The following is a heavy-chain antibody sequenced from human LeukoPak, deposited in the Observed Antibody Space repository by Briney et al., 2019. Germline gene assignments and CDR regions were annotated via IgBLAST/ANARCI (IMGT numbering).Heavy chain of an antibody. V-gene: IGHV2-70*11. D-gene: IGHD3-3*01. CDR3: AHSTYYDFWSGHWFDP. J-gene: IGHJ5*02. Sequence: RESGPALVIPTQTLTLTCTFSGFSLSTSGMCVSWVRQPPGKVLEWLARLDWDDDKYNSTYLKTRIIISTDPSNNQVDLIMTSMDTVDTAAYYCAHSTYYDFWSGHWFDPWGQGTLVTVSS. CDR2: LDWDDDK. CDR1: GFSLSTSGMC.